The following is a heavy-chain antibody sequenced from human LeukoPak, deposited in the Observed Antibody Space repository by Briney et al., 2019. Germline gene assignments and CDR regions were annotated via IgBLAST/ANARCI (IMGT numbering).Heavy chain of an antibody. CDR3: ARGPYSSGSSADY. D-gene: IGHD6-19*01. J-gene: IGHJ4*02. CDR1: GFTVSTKY. Sequence: GGALRLSCAASGFTVSTKYMSWVRQAPAKGLEWVSLFYSGGSTYYADSVKGRFTISRDNSKSTLYPQMNNLRADGTAVYYCARGPYSSGSSADYWGQGTLVTVSS. V-gene: IGHV3-66*01. CDR2: FYSGGST.